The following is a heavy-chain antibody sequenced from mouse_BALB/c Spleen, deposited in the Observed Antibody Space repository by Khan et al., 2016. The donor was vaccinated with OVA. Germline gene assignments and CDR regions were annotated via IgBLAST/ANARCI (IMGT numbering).Heavy chain of an antibody. CDR3: ARDIPYAMDY. Sequence: EVQLVESGGGLVQPGGSLRLSCATSGFTFSDYYMSWVRQPPGKALEWLGFIRDNANGYTTSYSASVKGRFTISRDNFKNILYLQMNTLRAEDRATYYCARDIPYAMDYWGQGTSVTVSS. CDR1: GFTFSDYY. V-gene: IGHV7-3*02. CDR2: IRDNANGYTT. J-gene: IGHJ4*01.